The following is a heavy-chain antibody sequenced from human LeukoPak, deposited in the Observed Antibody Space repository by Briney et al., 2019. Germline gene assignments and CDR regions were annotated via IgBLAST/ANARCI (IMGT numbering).Heavy chain of an antibody. CDR1: GFTFGDYA. CDR2: IRSKAYGGTT. D-gene: IGHD3-10*01. J-gene: IGHJ4*02. Sequence: GRSLRLSCTASGFTFGDYAMSWVRQPPEKGLEGVGLIRSKAYGGTTEYAASVKGRFTVSRDDSKSIAYLQMNSLKTEDTAVYYCSRLYNGYFDYWGQGTLVTVSS. V-gene: IGHV3-49*04. CDR3: SRLYNGYFDY.